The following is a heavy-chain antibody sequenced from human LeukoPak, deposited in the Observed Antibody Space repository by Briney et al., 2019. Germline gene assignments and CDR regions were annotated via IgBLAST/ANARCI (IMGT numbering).Heavy chain of an antibody. V-gene: IGHV4-4*07. CDR1: GGSISSYY. D-gene: IGHD3-9*01. J-gene: IGHJ3*02. CDR2: IYTSGST. CDR3: ARDRFLYYDILTGYSYAFDI. Sequence: SETLSLTCTVSGGSISSYYWSWIRQPAGKGLEWIGRIYTSGSTNYNPSFKSRVTMSVDTSKNQFSLKLSSVTAADTAVYYCARDRFLYYDILTGYSYAFDIWGQGTMVTVSS.